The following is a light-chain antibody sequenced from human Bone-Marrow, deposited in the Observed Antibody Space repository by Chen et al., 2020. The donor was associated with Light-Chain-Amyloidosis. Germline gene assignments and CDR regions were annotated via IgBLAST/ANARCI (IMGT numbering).Light chain of an antibody. V-gene: IGLV2-14*01. CDR2: DVT. J-gene: IGLJ2*01. CDR3: QSADSSGTYEVI. Sequence: QSALTQPVSVSGSPGQSLTISCTGTSSDIGAYNYVSWYQQPPGKAPKLIIYDVTTRPSGVSNRFSGSKSGNTASLTISGLQAEDEANYHCQSADSSGTYEVIFGGGTKLTVL. CDR1: SSDIGAYNY.